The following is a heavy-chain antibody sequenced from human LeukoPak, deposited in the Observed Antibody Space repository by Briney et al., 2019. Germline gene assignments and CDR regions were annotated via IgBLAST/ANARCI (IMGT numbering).Heavy chain of an antibody. CDR2: IDYTGST. V-gene: IGHV4-59*08. CDR3: ARHHPGQSGSFDI. D-gene: IGHD3-10*01. CDR1: GGSISSYF. J-gene: IGHJ3*02. Sequence: PSETLSLTCAVSGGSISSYFWSWIRQPPGTGLEWIGYIDYTGSTNYNPSLKSRLTISINTSENQLSLKVSSVTAADTAVYYCARHHPGQSGSFDIWGQGTMVSVSS.